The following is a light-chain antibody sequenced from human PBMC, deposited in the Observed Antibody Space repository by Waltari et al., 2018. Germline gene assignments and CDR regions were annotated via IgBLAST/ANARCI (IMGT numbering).Light chain of an antibody. CDR1: QSVLYPDNNKNY. CDR2: WAS. CDR3: HQHYTTPWT. Sequence: DIVMTQSPDSLAVSLGQRATINCTPSQSVLYPDNNKNYLTWYQQKPGQSPQLLIYWASTRESGVPDRFIGSGSGTDFTLTISSLQAEDVAVYYCHQHYTTPWTFGQGTQVEL. V-gene: IGKV4-1*01. J-gene: IGKJ1*01.